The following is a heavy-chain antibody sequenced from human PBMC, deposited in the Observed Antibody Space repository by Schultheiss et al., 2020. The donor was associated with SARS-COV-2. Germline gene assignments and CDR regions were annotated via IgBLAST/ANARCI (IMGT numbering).Heavy chain of an antibody. V-gene: IGHV4-39*07. CDR2: INHSGIT. CDR3: AKGERGDDFLSGYDGGADY. J-gene: IGHJ4*02. D-gene: IGHD3-3*01. Sequence: SETLSLTCTVSGGSISSSSYYWGWIRQPPGKGLEWIGEINHSGITNYNPSLKSRVTISVDTSKNHFSLKLSSVTAADTAVYYCAKGERGDDFLSGYDGGADYWGQGTLVTVSS. CDR1: GGSISSSSYY.